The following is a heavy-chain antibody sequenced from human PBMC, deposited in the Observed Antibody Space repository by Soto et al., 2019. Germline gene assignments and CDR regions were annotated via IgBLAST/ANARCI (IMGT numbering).Heavy chain of an antibody. V-gene: IGHV3-23*01. CDR1: GFTFNNYA. Sequence: VQLLESGGGLVQPGGSLRLSCAASGFTFNNYAMSWVRQAPGKALEWVSSINIVGGNTNYADSVRGRFTMSRDDSKNTVFLQMNSLRAEDTAIYYCTKNFYFGSWGQGTLVTVSS. J-gene: IGHJ4*02. CDR3: TKNFYFGS. CDR2: INIVGGNT.